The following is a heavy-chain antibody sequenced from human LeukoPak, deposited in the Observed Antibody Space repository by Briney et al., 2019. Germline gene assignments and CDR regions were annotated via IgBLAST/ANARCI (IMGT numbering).Heavy chain of an antibody. CDR1: GHTFTSYY. V-gene: IGHV1-46*01. CDR3: ARDHREYCSGGFCYMGGY. CDR2: INPSGGST. J-gene: IGHJ4*02. Sequence: ASVEVSCKASGHTFTSYYMHWVRQAPGQGLEWMGIINPSGGSTSYAQKFQGRVTMTRDMSTSTVYMELRSLRSDDTAVYYCARDHREYCSGGFCYMGGYWGQGTLVTVSS. D-gene: IGHD2-15*01.